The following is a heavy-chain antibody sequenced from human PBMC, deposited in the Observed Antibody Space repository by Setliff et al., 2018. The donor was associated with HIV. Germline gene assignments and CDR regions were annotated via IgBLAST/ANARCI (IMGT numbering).Heavy chain of an antibody. Sequence: SETLSLTCTVSDGSFSSDYWTWIRQTPGKGLEWIGYIYYSGSTKYNPSLTSRVTISVDTSKNHFSLKLTSVTAADPAVYYCARAEMATIVAFDIWGQGTMVTVSS. J-gene: IGHJ3*02. CDR3: ARAEMATIVAFDI. CDR1: DGSFSSDY. V-gene: IGHV4-59*01. D-gene: IGHD5-12*01. CDR2: IYYSGST.